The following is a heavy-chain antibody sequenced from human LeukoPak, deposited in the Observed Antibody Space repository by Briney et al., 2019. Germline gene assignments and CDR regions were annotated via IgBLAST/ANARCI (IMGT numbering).Heavy chain of an antibody. Sequence: GGSLRLSCAASGFTFSGSAMHWVRQASGKGLEWVGLIRSKANSYATAYAASVKGRFTISRDDSKNTAYLQMNSLETEDTALYYCARQWDGSSWYNAFDIWGQGTMATVSS. D-gene: IGHD6-19*01. J-gene: IGHJ3*02. CDR3: ARQWDGSSWYNAFDI. CDR1: GFTFSGSA. CDR2: IRSKANSYAT. V-gene: IGHV3-73*01.